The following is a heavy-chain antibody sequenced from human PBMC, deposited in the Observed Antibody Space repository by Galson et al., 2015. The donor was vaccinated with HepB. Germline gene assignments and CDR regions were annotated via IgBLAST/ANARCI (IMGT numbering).Heavy chain of an antibody. D-gene: IGHD3/OR15-3a*01. CDR1: GFTFSYYA. CDR3: ARDLIFGLFIKNYYGMDV. CDR2: ITPSGDNT. V-gene: IGHV3-23*01. Sequence: SLRLSCAASGFTFSYYAMAWVRQAPGKGLEWISAITPSGDNTYSADSMKGRFFISRDNSQNTLYLEMNGLRAEDTAVYYCARDLIFGLFIKNYYGMDVWGQGTTVTVSS. J-gene: IGHJ6*02.